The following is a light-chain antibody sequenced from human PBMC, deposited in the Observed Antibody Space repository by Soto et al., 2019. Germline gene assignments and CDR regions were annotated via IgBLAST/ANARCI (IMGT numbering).Light chain of an antibody. J-gene: IGKJ2*01. CDR3: QQTYTVPYT. V-gene: IGKV1-39*01. CDR1: QSISSY. Sequence: DIQMTQSPSSLSASVGDRVTITCRASQSISSYLNWYQQKPGKAPKLLIYAASSFQSGVPSRFSGSGSGTDFTLTISGLQPEDFGSYYCQQTYTVPYTFGQGTKLEIE. CDR2: AAS.